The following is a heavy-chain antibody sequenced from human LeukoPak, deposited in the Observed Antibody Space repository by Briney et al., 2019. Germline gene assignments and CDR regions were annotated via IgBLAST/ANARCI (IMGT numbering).Heavy chain of an antibody. J-gene: IGHJ6*02. CDR2: INPNSGGT. V-gene: IGHV1-2*02. D-gene: IGHD2-15*01. Sequence: GESLKISCKGSGYSTTRYWIAWVRQAPGQGLEWMGWINPNSGGTNYAQKFQGRVTMTRDTSISTAYMELSRLRSDDTAVYYCARVGPCSGGSCYSRFSEYYYYGMDVWGQGTTVTVSS. CDR1: GYSTTRYW. CDR3: ARVGPCSGGSCYSRFSEYYYYGMDV.